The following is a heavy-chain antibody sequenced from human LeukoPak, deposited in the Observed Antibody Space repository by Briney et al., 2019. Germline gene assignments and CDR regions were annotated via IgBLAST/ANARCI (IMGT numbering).Heavy chain of an antibody. J-gene: IGHJ4*02. CDR1: GFTFSSYA. Sequence: PGGSLRLSCAASGFTFSSYAMSWVRQAPGKGLEWVSAISGSGGSTYYADSVKGRFTISRDNSKNTLYLQMGSLRAEDMAVYYCARGIMVRGIIIPSYFDYWGQGTLVTVSS. CDR2: ISGSGGST. D-gene: IGHD3-10*01. V-gene: IGHV3-23*01. CDR3: ARGIMVRGIIIPSYFDY.